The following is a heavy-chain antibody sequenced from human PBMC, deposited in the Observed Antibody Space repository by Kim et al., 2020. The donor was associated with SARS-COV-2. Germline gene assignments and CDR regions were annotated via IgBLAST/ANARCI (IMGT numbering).Heavy chain of an antibody. CDR2: ISGSGGST. D-gene: IGHD3-22*01. J-gene: IGHJ6*02. Sequence: GGSLRLSCAASGFTFSSYAMSWVRQAPGKGLEWVSAISGSGGSTYYADSVKGRFTISRDNSKNTLYLQMNSLRAEDTAVYYCAKAGESRIVVVISRYYYYGMDVWGQGTTVTVSS. CDR3: AKAGESRIVVVISRYYYYGMDV. V-gene: IGHV3-23*01. CDR1: GFTFSSYA.